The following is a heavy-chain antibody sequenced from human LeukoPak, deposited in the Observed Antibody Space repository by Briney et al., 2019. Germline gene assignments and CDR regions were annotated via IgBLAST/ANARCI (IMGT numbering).Heavy chain of an antibody. J-gene: IGHJ6*03. Sequence: ASVKVSCKASGYTFTGYYMHWVRQAPGQGLEWMGWINPNSGGTNYAQKFQGRVTITRDTSINTAYMELSRLRSDDTAVYYCARSTVTTYYYYMDVWGKGTTVTISS. V-gene: IGHV1-2*02. CDR2: INPNSGGT. CDR3: ARSTVTTYYYYMDV. D-gene: IGHD4-17*01. CDR1: GYTFTGYY.